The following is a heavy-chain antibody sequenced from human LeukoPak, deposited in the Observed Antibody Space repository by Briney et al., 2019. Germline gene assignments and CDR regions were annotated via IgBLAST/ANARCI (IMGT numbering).Heavy chain of an antibody. J-gene: IGHJ4*02. CDR1: XXTXXXXT. CDR2: FDPGAGEI. D-gene: IGHD3-10*01. Sequence: ASVXXSXXVSXXTXXXXTMHWXXQAPGKGLEWMGGFDPGAGEILYAQQFQGRVTMTEDTSTDTAYMELTSLRSEDSGVYFCAAGGIYSLLDYWGQGTLVTVSS. CDR3: AAGGIYSLLDY. V-gene: IGHV1-24*01.